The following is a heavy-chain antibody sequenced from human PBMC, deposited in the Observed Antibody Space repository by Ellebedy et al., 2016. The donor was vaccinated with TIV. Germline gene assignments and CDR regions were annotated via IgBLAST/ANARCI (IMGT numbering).Heavy chain of an antibody. CDR3: PYSSGWYKFDD. V-gene: IGHV3-30*04. D-gene: IGHD6-19*01. CDR1: GFSFSVYD. Sequence: GESLKISCSASGFSFSVYDMHWVRQAPGKGLEWVAVISNDGKYTHYADSAKGRFTVSRDNSWNMVYLQMNSLRSEDTAVYYCPYSSGWYKFDDWGQGTLVTVS. J-gene: IGHJ4*02. CDR2: ISNDGKYT.